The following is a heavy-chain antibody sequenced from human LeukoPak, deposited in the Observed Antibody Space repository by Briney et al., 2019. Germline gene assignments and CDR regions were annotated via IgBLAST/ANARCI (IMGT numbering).Heavy chain of an antibody. CDR1: GYSFTSYW. CDR3: ARRRYGSGSYYTADGAFDI. Sequence: GESLRISCKGSGYSFTSYWISWVRQMPGKGLEWMGRIDPSDSYTNYSPSFQGHVTISADKSISTAYLQWSSLKASDTAMYYCARRRYGSGSYYTADGAFDIWGQGTMVTVSS. D-gene: IGHD3-10*01. J-gene: IGHJ3*02. CDR2: IDPSDSYT. V-gene: IGHV5-10-1*01.